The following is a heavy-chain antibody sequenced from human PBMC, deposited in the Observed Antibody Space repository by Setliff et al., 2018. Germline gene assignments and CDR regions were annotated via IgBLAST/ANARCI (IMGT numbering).Heavy chain of an antibody. CDR1: GGSFTGYY. Sequence: PSETLSLTCTVYGGSFTGYYWSWFRQVPGKGLEWIAEIGHSAMPHYNPSLKSRVTISADTSKSEFSLRLNSVTAADSAVYYCARHGGWYFDLWGRGTLVTVSP. J-gene: IGHJ2*01. CDR3: ARHGGWYFDL. V-gene: IGHV4-34*01. CDR2: IGHSAMP. D-gene: IGHD4-17*01.